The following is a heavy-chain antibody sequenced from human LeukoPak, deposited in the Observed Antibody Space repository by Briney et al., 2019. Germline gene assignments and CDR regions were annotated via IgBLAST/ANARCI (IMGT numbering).Heavy chain of an antibody. J-gene: IGHJ4*02. CDR3: ARVRVSTAIVPSYY. Sequence: ASVKVSCKASRYTLTRYGISWGRQAPGQGLEWMGWINAYIGNTNYAQKLQGRVTLSTDTSTSTAYMGLRTLRADDTGVYYSARVRVSTAIVPSYYWGQGTLVTVSS. D-gene: IGHD5-18*01. CDR1: RYTLTRYG. CDR2: INAYIGNT. V-gene: IGHV1-18*01.